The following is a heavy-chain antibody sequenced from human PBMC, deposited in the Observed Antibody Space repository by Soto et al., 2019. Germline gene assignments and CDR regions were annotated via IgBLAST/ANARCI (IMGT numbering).Heavy chain of an antibody. V-gene: IGHV3-30*18. CDR2: ISYDGSNK. D-gene: IGHD3-9*01. J-gene: IGHJ4*02. CDR3: AKDERYFDWLLAMGALFY. Sequence: GGSLRLSCAASGFTFSSYGMHWVRQAPGKGLEWVAVISYDGSNKYYADSVKGRFTISRDKSKNTLYLQMNSLRAEDTAVYYCAKDERYFDWLLAMGALFYWGQGTLVTVSS. CDR1: GFTFSSYG.